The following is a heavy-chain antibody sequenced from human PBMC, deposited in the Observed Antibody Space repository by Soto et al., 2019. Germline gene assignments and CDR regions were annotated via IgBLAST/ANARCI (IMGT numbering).Heavy chain of an antibody. D-gene: IGHD3-3*01. Sequence: EVQLVESGGGLEQPGRSLRLSCSASGFTFSDYPMSWFRQAPGKGPEWVAYIRTAAYGATTEYAASVKDRFTISRDDSESIASLQMSSLKTEDTAVYYCSRAIRLSGDSFDIWGQGTLVTVSS. J-gene: IGHJ3*02. CDR1: GFTFSDYP. V-gene: IGHV3-49*03. CDR2: IRTAAYGATT. CDR3: SRAIRLSGDSFDI.